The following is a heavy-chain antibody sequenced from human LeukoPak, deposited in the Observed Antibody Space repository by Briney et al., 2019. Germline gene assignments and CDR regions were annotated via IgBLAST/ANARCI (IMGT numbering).Heavy chain of an antibody. Sequence: PSETLSLTCAVYGGSFSGYYWSWIRQPPGKGLEWIGEINHSGSTNYNPSLKSRVTISVDTSKNQFSLKLSSVTAADTAVYYCARRRDGYNFMGTGDYAFDIWGQGTMVTVSS. D-gene: IGHD5-24*01. CDR3: ARRRDGYNFMGTGDYAFDI. CDR1: GGSFSGYY. V-gene: IGHV4-34*01. CDR2: INHSGST. J-gene: IGHJ3*02.